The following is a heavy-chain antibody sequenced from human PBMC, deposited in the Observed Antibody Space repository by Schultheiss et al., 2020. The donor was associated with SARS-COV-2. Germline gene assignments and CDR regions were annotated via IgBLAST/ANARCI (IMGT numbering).Heavy chain of an antibody. V-gene: IGHV4-59*01. Sequence: SETLSLTCAVSGGSISSYYWSWIRQPPGKGLEWIGYIYYSGSTNYNPSLKSRVTISVDTSKNQFSLKLSSVTAADTAVYYCARLAVAGNYDYWGQGTLVTVSS. CDR1: GGSISSYY. CDR3: ARLAVAGNYDY. D-gene: IGHD6-19*01. CDR2: IYYSGST. J-gene: IGHJ4*02.